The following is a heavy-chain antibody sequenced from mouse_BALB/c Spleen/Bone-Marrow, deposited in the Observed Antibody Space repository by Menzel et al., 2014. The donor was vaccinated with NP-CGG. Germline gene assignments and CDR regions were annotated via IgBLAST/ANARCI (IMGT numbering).Heavy chain of an antibody. V-gene: IGHV14-3*02. D-gene: IGHD4-1*01. CDR3: ARWEYYAMDY. CDR1: GFNIKDTY. Sequence: EAQLLQSGAVRVKPGASVKLYCTASGFNIKDTYMHWVKQRPEQGLEWIGRIDPSNGKTKYDPKFQGKATITADPSSNTAYLQLSSLTSEDTAVYYCARWEYYAMDYWGQGTSVAVSS. J-gene: IGHJ4*01. CDR2: IDPSNGKT.